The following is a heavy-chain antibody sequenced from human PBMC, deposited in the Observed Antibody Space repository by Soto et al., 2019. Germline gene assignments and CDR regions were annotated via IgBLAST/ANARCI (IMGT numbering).Heavy chain of an antibody. V-gene: IGHV4-34*01. CDR2: INHSGST. CDR3: ATDSTSRYYGMDV. Sequence: SETLSLTCVYGGSFSGYYWSWIRQSPGKGLEWIGEINHSGSTNNYNPSLKSRVTISVDTSKKQISLKLTSVTAADTAVYYCATDSTSRYYGMDVWGQGXTVTVSS. D-gene: IGHD2-2*01. J-gene: IGHJ6*02. CDR1: GGSFSGYY.